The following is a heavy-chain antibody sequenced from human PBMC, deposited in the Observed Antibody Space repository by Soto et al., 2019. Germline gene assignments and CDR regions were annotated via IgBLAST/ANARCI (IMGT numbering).Heavy chain of an antibody. V-gene: IGHV3-23*01. Sequence: EMQLMELGGGLVKPGGSVRLSCAASGFPSDTYDMSWVRQAPGKGLEWVSGINGRGDRTSVADSVKGCFSISRDIPTSLVDLQMNSLEPEETAVSFGAKEGWGVSYEAYFDFGGRGAVVSFS. D-gene: IGHD3-10*01. J-gene: IGHJ4*02. CDR3: AKEGWGVSYEAYFDF. CDR1: GFPSDTYD. CDR2: INGRGDRT.